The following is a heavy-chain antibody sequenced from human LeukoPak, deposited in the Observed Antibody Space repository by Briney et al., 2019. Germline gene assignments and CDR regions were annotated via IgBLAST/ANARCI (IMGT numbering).Heavy chain of an antibody. CDR2: ISSSGSTI. D-gene: IGHD1-26*01. CDR3: ARGRRELLCFDY. J-gene: IGHJ4*02. Sequence: GGSLRLSCAASGFTFSSYEMNWVRQAPGKGLEWVSYISSSGSTIYCADSVKGRFTISRDNAKNSLYLQMNSLRAEDTAVYYCARGRRELLCFDYWGQGTLVTVSS. CDR1: GFTFSSYE. V-gene: IGHV3-48*03.